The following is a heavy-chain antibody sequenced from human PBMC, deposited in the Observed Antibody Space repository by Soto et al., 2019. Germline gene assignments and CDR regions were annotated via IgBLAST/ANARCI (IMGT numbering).Heavy chain of an antibody. D-gene: IGHD2-2*01. J-gene: IGHJ4*02. CDR3: SAPEYCSSTSCLGY. Sequence: EVQLVESGGGLVQPGGSLKLSCAASGFTFSGSVVHWVRQASGKGLEWVGRIRSKANNYATAYAASVKGRFTISREDSKNTAFLQMNSLKSEDTAVYYCSAPEYCSSTSCLGYWGQGTLVTVSS. CDR1: GFTFSGSV. CDR2: IRSKANNYAT. V-gene: IGHV3-73*02.